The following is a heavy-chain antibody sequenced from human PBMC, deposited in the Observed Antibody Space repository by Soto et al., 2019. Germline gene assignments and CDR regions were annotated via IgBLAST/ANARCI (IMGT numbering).Heavy chain of an antibody. CDR1: GGSFSGYY. D-gene: IGHD6-6*01. Sequence: PSETLSLTCAVYGGSFSGYYWSWIRQPPGKGLEWIGEINHSGSTNYNPSLKSRVTISVDTSKNQFSLKLSSVTAADTAVYYCARGPSSIAARLARPYYYYGMDVWGQGTTVT. J-gene: IGHJ6*02. CDR3: ARGPSSIAARLARPYYYYGMDV. V-gene: IGHV4-34*01. CDR2: INHSGST.